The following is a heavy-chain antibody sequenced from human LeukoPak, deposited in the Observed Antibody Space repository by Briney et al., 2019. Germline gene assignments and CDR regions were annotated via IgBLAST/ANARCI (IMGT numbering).Heavy chain of an antibody. CDR3: ASTMTYDN. J-gene: IGHJ4*02. Sequence: GRFTISRDNAKNSLFLQMNSLRAEDTAVYYSASTMTYDNWGQGTLVTVSS. D-gene: IGHD3-22*01. V-gene: IGHV3-11*06.